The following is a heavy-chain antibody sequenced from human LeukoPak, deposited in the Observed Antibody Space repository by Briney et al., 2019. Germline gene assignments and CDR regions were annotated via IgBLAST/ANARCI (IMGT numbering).Heavy chain of an antibody. J-gene: IGHJ4*02. V-gene: IGHV3-21*01. CDR3: ARVGLGIDY. CDR2: ICSSRSYI. D-gene: IGHD3/OR15-3a*01. Sequence: GGSLRLFCAASGFTFSRYSMNWVRQAPGKGLEWVSSICSSRSYIFYADSVRGRFTTSRDKAKNSLYLQMNSLRAEDTAVYYCARVGLGIDYWGQRTLVTVSS. CDR1: GFTFSRYS.